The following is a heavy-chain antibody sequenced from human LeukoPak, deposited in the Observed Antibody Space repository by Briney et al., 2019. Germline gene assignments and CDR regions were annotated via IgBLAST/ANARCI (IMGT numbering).Heavy chain of an antibody. CDR2: IKRKTEGLTI. CDR3: TDGISEVYRAYPNH. D-gene: IGHD2-21*01. Sequence: GGSLRLLCAASGFSFNNVWMSWVRQAPGKGLEWVGRIKRKTEGLTIDYAAPVKGRFTISRDDSRNTLYLQMNSLKTEDTAVYCCTDGISEVYRAYPNHWGQGTPVTVSS. CDR1: GFSFNNVW. J-gene: IGHJ5*02. V-gene: IGHV3-15*01.